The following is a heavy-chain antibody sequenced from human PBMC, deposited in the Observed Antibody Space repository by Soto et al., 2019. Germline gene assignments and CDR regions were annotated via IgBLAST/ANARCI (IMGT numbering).Heavy chain of an antibody. Sequence: SETLSLTCAVSGGSISSGGYYWSWIRQHPGKGLEWIGYIYYSGSTYYNPSLKSRVTISVDTSKNQFSLKLSSVTAADTAVYYCARTNQFSSSSADLMFDYWGQGTLVTVSS. D-gene: IGHD6-6*01. CDR2: IYYSGST. CDR1: GGSISSGGYY. J-gene: IGHJ4*02. CDR3: ARTNQFSSSSADLMFDY. V-gene: IGHV4-31*11.